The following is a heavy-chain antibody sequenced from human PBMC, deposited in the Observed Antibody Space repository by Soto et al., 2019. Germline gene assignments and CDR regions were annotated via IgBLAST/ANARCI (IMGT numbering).Heavy chain of an antibody. Sequence: QITLKESGPTLVKPTQTLTLTCTFSGFSLSTSGEGVGWIRQPPGKALEWLALIYWDNDERYSPSLKNRATITKDTSKNEVVLTLTNMDPVDTGTYYCAHKAGRGGAMDVWGQGTADPVSS. V-gene: IGHV2-5*02. CDR1: GFSLSTSGEG. J-gene: IGHJ6*02. CDR3: AHKAGRGGAMDV. CDR2: IYWDNDE. D-gene: IGHD2-15*01.